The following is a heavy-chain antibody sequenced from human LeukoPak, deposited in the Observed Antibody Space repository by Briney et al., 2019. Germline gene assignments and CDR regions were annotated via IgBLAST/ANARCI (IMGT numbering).Heavy chain of an antibody. D-gene: IGHD5-18*01. CDR3: ARAVDTAVYYYYYMDV. CDR2: IKQDGSEK. Sequence: GGSLRLSCAASGFTFTSYWMSWVRQAPGKGLEWVANIKQDGSEKYYVDSVKGRFTISRDNAKNSLYLQMNSLRAEDTAVYYCARAVDTAVYYYYYMDVWGKGTTVTISS. J-gene: IGHJ6*03. V-gene: IGHV3-7*01. CDR1: GFTFTSYW.